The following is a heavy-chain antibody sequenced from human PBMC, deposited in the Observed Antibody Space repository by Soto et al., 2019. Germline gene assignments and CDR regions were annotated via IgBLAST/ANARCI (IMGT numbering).Heavy chain of an antibody. CDR3: ARLLWSHSNWXDP. CDR2: IYYSGST. Sequence: SETLALTCTVSGGSIGRYYWTWIRQPPGKGLEWIGYIYYSGSTSYNPSLKSRVTISVDTSKNQFSLKLSSVTAADTAVYYCARLLWSHSNWXDPWGQGTLVTVS. V-gene: IGHV4-59*08. J-gene: IGHJ5*02. D-gene: IGHD3-10*01. CDR1: GGSIGRYY.